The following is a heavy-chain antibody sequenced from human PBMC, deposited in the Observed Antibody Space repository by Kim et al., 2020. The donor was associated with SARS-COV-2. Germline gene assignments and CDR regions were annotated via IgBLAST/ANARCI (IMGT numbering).Heavy chain of an antibody. CDR3: VNMWSGSSWYSFDY. D-gene: IGHD6-13*01. CDR1: GFTFSKYA. V-gene: IGHV3-23*01. J-gene: IGHJ4*02. Sequence: GGSLRLSCDASGFTFSKYAMSWVRQAPGKGLEWVSAISATGANTYYADSVKGRFTISRDNAKNTLYLQMNSLRVEDTAVYFCVNMWSGSSWYSFDYWGQGTRVTVSS. CDR2: ISATGANT.